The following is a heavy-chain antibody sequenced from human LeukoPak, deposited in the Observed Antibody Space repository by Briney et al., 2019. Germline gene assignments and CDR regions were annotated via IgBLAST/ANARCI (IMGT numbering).Heavy chain of an antibody. CDR2: ISWDGGST. CDR3: AKDVRGSTSWYGLDY. V-gene: IGHV3-43D*03. D-gene: IGHD6-13*01. J-gene: IGHJ4*02. Sequence: GGSLRLSCAASGFTFDDYAMHWVRQAPGKGLEWVSLISWDGGSTYYADSVKGRFTTSRDNSKNSLYLQMNSLRSEDTALYYCAKDVRGSTSWYGLDYWGQGTLVTVSS. CDR1: GFTFDDYA.